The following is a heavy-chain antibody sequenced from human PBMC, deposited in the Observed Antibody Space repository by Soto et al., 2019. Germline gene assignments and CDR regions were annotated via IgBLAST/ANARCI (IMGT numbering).Heavy chain of an antibody. CDR2: IYHSGST. CDR3: AREGRITIVRGGGHENWFDS. CDR1: GGSISSGGYS. Sequence: PSETLSLTCAVSGGSISSGGYSWSWIRQPPGKGLEWIGYIYHSGSTYYNPSLKSRVTISVDRSKNQFSLKLSSVTAADTAVYYCAREGRITIVRGGGHENWFDSWGQGTLVTVSS. D-gene: IGHD3-10*01. J-gene: IGHJ5*01. V-gene: IGHV4-30-2*01.